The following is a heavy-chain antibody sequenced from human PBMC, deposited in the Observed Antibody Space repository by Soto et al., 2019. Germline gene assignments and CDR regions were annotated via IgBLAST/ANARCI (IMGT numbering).Heavy chain of an antibody. CDR3: ARSSGYYDYYYYGMDV. CDR1: GGTFSSYA. D-gene: IGHD3-9*01. CDR2: IIPIFGTA. Sequence: SVKVSCKASGGTFSSYAISWVRQAPGQGLEWMGGIIPIFGTANYAQKFQGRVTITADESTSTAYMELSSLRSEDTAVYYCARSSGYYDYYYYGMDVWGQGTTVTVSS. V-gene: IGHV1-69*13. J-gene: IGHJ6*02.